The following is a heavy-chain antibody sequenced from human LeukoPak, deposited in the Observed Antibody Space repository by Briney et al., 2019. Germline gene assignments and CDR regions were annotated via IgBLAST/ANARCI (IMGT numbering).Heavy chain of an antibody. CDR2: ISSSGSDI. CDR1: GFTFSSYA. D-gene: IGHD1-14*01. V-gene: IGHV3-21*05. J-gene: IGHJ6*03. CDR3: ARDNPRSYYYYMDV. Sequence: GGSLRLSCAASGFTFSSYATSWVRQAPGKGLEWVSYISSSGSDIYYADSVKGRFTISRDNAKNSLYLQMNSLRAEDTAVYYCARDNPRSYYYYMDVWGKGTTVTVSS.